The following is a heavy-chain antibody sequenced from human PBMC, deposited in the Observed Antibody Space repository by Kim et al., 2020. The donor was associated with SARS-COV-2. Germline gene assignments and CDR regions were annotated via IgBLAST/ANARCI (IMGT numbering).Heavy chain of an antibody. CDR1: GGSFSGYY. CDR2: INHSGST. Sequence: SETLSLTCAVYGGSFSGYYWSWIRQPPGKGLEWIGEINHSGSTNYNPSLKSRVTISVDTSKNQFSLKLSSVTAADTAVYYCAGVDIPYYYYGMDVWGQGT. J-gene: IGHJ6*02. V-gene: IGHV4-34*01. D-gene: IGHD2-21*01. CDR3: AGVDIPYYYYGMDV.